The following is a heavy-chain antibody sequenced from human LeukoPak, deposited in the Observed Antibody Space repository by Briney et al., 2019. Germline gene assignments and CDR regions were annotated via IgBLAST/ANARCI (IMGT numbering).Heavy chain of an antibody. CDR1: GFTFSSYW. CDR2: IKHDGSEK. V-gene: IGHV3-7*01. Sequence: PGGSLRLSCAASGFTFSSYWMNWVRQAPGKGLEWVANIKHDGSEKYYVDSVRGRFTISRDNAKNSLYLQMNSLRAEDTAVYYCARGAGEDSSGWYGYYFDYWGQGTLVTVSS. D-gene: IGHD6-19*01. CDR3: ARGAGEDSSGWYGYYFDY. J-gene: IGHJ4*02.